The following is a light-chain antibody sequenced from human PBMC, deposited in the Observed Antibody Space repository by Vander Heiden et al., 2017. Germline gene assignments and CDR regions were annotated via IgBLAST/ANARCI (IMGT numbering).Light chain of an antibody. CDR3: QQYYSTPHT. J-gene: IGKJ3*01. Sequence: DIVMTQSPDSLSGSLGERATINCKSSQSVLYSSNNKNYLAWYQQKPGQPPKLLIYWASTRESGVPDRFSGSGSGTDFTLTISSLQAEDVAVYYCQQYYSTPHTFGHGTKVDIK. CDR2: WAS. V-gene: IGKV4-1*01. CDR1: QSVLYSSNNKNY.